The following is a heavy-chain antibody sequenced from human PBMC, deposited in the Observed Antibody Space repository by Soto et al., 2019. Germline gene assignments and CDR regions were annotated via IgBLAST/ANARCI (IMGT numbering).Heavy chain of an antibody. J-gene: IGHJ3*02. CDR2: ISGSGENT. V-gene: IGHV3-23*01. Sequence: GGSLRLSCAASGFTFSSYAMSWVRQAPGKGLEWVSTISGSGENTYHADSVKGQVTISADKSISTAYLQWSSLKASDTAMYYCASKLLAYDAFDIWRQGTMVPVSS. CDR1: GFTFSSYA. CDR3: ASKLLAYDAFDI. D-gene: IGHD2-8*02.